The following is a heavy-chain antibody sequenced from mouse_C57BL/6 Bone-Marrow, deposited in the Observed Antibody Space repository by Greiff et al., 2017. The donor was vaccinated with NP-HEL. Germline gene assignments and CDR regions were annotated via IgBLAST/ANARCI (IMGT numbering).Heavy chain of an antibody. J-gene: IGHJ2*01. Sequence: QVQLHQPGAELVKPGASVKMSCKASGYTFTSYWITWVKQRPGQGLEWIGDIYPGSGSTNYNEKFKSKATLTVDTSSSTAYMQLSSLTSEDSAVYYCANYYGSSHTDYWGQGTTLTVSS. CDR3: ANYYGSSHTDY. V-gene: IGHV1-55*01. D-gene: IGHD1-1*01. CDR1: GYTFTSYW. CDR2: IYPGSGST.